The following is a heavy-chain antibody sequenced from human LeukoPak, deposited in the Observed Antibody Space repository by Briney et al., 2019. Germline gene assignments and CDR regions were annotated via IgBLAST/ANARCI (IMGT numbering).Heavy chain of an antibody. CDR2: ISGSGGST. Sequence: GGSLRLSCAASGFTFSSYAMSWVRQAPGKGLEWVSAISGSGGSTYYADSVKGRFTISRDNSKNTLYLQMNSLRAEDTAVYYCAKETYYYDSSADLRRGAFDIWGQGTMVTVSS. J-gene: IGHJ3*02. V-gene: IGHV3-23*01. CDR3: AKETYYYDSSADLRRGAFDI. CDR1: GFTFSSYA. D-gene: IGHD3-22*01.